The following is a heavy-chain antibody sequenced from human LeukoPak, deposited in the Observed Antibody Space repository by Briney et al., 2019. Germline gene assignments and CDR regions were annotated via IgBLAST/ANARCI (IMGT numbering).Heavy chain of an antibody. J-gene: IGHJ5*02. V-gene: IGHV1-8*01. CDR1: RFTFTNYD. Sequence: ASVTVSFTATRFTFTNYDINWVRQATGQGLKCMGWMNPINGNTGYTQKFQGRVTMTRDTSISTAYMELRSLTSEDTAVYYFVRDGEGVAISVNYWFAPWGQGTLVTVSS. D-gene: IGHD3-10*01. CDR3: VRDGEGVAISVNYWFAP. CDR2: MNPINGNT.